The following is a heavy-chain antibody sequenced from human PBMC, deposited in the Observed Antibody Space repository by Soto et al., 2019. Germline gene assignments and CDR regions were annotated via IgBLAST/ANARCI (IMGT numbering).Heavy chain of an antibody. D-gene: IGHD3-10*02. Sequence: GSLRLSCAASGFTFSSYGMHWVRQAPGKGLEWVAVIWYDGSNKYYADSVKGRLTISRDNSKNTLYLQMNSLRAEDTAVYYCARDRNLGAVFEDYYGMDVWGQGTTVTVSS. CDR2: IWYDGSNK. CDR1: GFTFSSYG. J-gene: IGHJ6*02. V-gene: IGHV3-33*01. CDR3: ARDRNLGAVFEDYYGMDV.